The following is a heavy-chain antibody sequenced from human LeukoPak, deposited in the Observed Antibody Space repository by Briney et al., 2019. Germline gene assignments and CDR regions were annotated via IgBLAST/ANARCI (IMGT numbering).Heavy chain of an antibody. J-gene: IGHJ4*02. CDR1: GGSISSCY. CDR2: IYTSGST. Sequence: PSETLSLTCTVSGGSISSCYWSWLRQPAGKGLEWIGRIYTSGSTNYNPSLKSRVTMSVDTSKNQFSLKLSSVTAADTAVYYCARDASYYYGSGSPRHFDYWGQGTLVTVSS. CDR3: ARDASYYYGSGSPRHFDY. V-gene: IGHV4-4*07. D-gene: IGHD3-10*01.